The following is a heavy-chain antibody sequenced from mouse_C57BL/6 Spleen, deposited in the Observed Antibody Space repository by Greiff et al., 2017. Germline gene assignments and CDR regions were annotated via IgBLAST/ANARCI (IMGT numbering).Heavy chain of an antibody. Sequence: QVQLKQPGAELVRPGSSVKLSCKASGYTFTSYWMHWVKQRPIQGLEWIGNIYPSDSETHYNQKFKDKATLTVDKSSSTAYMQLSSLTSEDSAVYYCARGGFITTVEGTGYFEVWGTGTTVTVSS. D-gene: IGHD1-1*01. CDR1: GYTFTSYW. V-gene: IGHV1-52*01. CDR2: IYPSDSET. CDR3: ARGGFITTVEGTGYFEV. J-gene: IGHJ1*03.